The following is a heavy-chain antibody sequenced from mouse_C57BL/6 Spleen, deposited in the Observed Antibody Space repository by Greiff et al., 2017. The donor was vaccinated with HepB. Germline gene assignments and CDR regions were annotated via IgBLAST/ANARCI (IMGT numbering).Heavy chain of an antibody. D-gene: IGHD1-1*01. CDR3: ARRHYGSRDWYFDV. Sequence: QVQLKQPGAELVRPGSSVKLSCKASGYTFTSYWMHWVKQRPIQGLEWIGNIDPSDSETHYNQKFKDKATLTVDKSSSTAYMQLSSLTSEDSAVYYCARRHYGSRDWYFDVWGTGTTVTVSS. V-gene: IGHV1-52*01. CDR2: IDPSDSET. J-gene: IGHJ1*03. CDR1: GYTFTSYW.